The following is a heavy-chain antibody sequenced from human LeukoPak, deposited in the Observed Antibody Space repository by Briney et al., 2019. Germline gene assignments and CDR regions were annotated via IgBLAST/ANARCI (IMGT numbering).Heavy chain of an antibody. CDR2: IYYSGST. CDR1: GGSISSYY. J-gene: IGHJ4*02. CDR3: ARDERRGYSSSWYFDY. D-gene: IGHD6-13*01. V-gene: IGHV4-59*12. Sequence: SETLSLTCTVSGGSISSYYWSWIRQPPGKGLEWIGYIYYSGSTYYNPSLKSRVTISVDTSKNQFSLKLSSVTAADTAVYYCARDERRGYSSSWYFDYWGQGTLVTVSS.